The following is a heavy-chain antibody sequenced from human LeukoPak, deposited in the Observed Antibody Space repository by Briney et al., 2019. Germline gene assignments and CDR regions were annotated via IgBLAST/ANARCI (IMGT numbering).Heavy chain of an antibody. D-gene: IGHD2-15*01. CDR3: AWRGVVVVAATPAGWYFDL. CDR2: INHSGST. V-gene: IGHV4-34*01. Sequence: SETLSLTCAVYGGSFSGYYWSWIRQPPGKGLEWMGEINHSGSTNYNPSLKSRVTISVDTSKNQFSLKLSSVTAADTAVYYCAWRGVVVVAATPAGWYFDLWGRGTLVTVSS. CDR1: GGSFSGYY. J-gene: IGHJ2*01.